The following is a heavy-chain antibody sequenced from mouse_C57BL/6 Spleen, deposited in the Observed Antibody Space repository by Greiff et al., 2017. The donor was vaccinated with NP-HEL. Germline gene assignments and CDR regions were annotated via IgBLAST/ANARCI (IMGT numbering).Heavy chain of an antibody. CDR2: IWSGGST. CDR3: ARPPYGYDVSAWFAY. D-gene: IGHD2-2*01. V-gene: IGHV2-2*01. Sequence: QVQLQQSGPGLVQPSQSLSITCTVSGFSLTSYGVHWVRQSPGKGLEWLGVIWSGGSTDYNAAFISRLSISKDNSKSQVFFKMNSLQADDTAIYYCARPPYGYDVSAWFAYWGQGTLVTVSA. J-gene: IGHJ3*01. CDR1: GFSLTSYG.